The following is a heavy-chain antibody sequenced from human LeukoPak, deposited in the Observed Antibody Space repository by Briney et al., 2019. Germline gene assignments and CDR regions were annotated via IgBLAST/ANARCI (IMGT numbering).Heavy chain of an antibody. CDR1: GFTFSSYW. V-gene: IGHV3-7*01. Sequence: GGSLRLSCAASGFTFSSYWMSWVRQAPGKGLEWVANIKQDGSEKYYVDSVKGRFTISRDNAKNSLYLQMNTLRAEDAAVYFCARGPRTYDSSAYYYYWGQGALVTVSS. D-gene: IGHD3-22*01. J-gene: IGHJ4*02. CDR2: IKQDGSEK. CDR3: ARGPRTYDSSAYYYY.